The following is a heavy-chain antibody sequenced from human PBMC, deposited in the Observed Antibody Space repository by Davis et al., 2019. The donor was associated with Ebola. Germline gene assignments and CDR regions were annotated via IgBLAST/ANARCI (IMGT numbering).Heavy chain of an antibody. J-gene: IGHJ4*02. Sequence: MPSETLSLTCAVYGGSFSGYYWSWIRQPPGKGLEWIGEINHSGSTNYNPSLKSRVTISLDTSKTQFSLSLSSVTAADTAVYYCARGHSSSWYYFDYWGQGSLVSVSS. V-gene: IGHV4-34*01. D-gene: IGHD6-13*01. CDR2: INHSGST. CDR3: ARGHSSSWYYFDY. CDR1: GGSFSGYY.